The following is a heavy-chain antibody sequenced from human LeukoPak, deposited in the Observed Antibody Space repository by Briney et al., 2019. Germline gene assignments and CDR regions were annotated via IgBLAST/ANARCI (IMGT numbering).Heavy chain of an antibody. J-gene: IGHJ5*02. V-gene: IGHV4-59*01. CDR1: GGSISSYC. CDR3: ASVDYDFWSGYARWFDP. CDR2: IYYSGST. Sequence: SETLSLTCTVSGGSISSYCWSWIRQPPGKGLEWIGYIYYSGSTNYNPSLKSRVTISVDTSKNQFSLKLSSVTAADTAVYYCASVDYDFWSGYARWFDPWGQGTLVTVSS. D-gene: IGHD3-3*01.